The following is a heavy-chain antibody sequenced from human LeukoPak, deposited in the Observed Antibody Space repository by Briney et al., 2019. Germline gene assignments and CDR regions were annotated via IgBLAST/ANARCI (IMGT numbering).Heavy chain of an antibody. CDR3: ARGTGTTAYFDY. V-gene: IGHV3-11*06. D-gene: IGHD1-1*01. J-gene: IGHJ4*02. CDR2: ISGSSGYT. CDR1: GFTFSDYC. Sequence: GGSLRLSCAASGFTFSDYCMSWVRQAPGKGLEWVSYISGSSGYTKYADSVKGRFTISRDNAKNSLYLQVNSLRAEDTAVYYCARGTGTTAYFDYWGQGTLVTVSS.